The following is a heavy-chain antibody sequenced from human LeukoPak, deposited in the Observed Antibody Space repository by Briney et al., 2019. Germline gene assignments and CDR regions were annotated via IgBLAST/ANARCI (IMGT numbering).Heavy chain of an antibody. CDR2: IIPMLGKT. V-gene: IGHV1-69*04. Sequence: RASVKVSCKASGGTFDNYAVNWVREAPGLGLEWMGRIIPMLGKTNSAQKSQDRVTFTADKSTGTAYMELTHLRPDDTAVYFCARGLFGGFAAAPFDHWGQGTLVTVSP. J-gene: IGHJ4*02. CDR1: GGTFDNYA. D-gene: IGHD2-2*01. CDR3: ARGLFGGFAAAPFDH.